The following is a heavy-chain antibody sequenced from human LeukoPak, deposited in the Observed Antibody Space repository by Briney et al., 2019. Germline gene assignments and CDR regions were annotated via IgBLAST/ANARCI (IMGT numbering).Heavy chain of an antibody. Sequence: GGSLRLSCAASGFTFSSYEMTWVRQAPGKGLEWVSYISSSGSTTHYADSVKGRFTFSRDNAKNSLYLQMNSLRAEDTAVYYCATRGSSGYYYFAYYYYYMDVWGKGTTVTISS. J-gene: IGHJ6*03. CDR3: ATRGSSGYYYFAYYYYYMDV. CDR1: GFTFSSYE. CDR2: ISSSGSTT. V-gene: IGHV3-48*03. D-gene: IGHD3-22*01.